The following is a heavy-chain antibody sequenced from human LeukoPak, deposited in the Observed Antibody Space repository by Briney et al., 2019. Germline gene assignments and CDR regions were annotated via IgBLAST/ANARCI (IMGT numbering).Heavy chain of an antibody. CDR1: GFSVSSKY. D-gene: IGHD3-3*01. V-gene: IGHV3-53*01. CDR3: ARHDWFDP. J-gene: IGHJ5*02. CDR2: LYSGGST. Sequence: GGSLRLSCAASGFSVSSKYMIWVRQAPGMGLEWVSVLYSGGSTYYADSVKGRFTISRDSSKNTLYLQMNSLRAEDTAVYYCARHDWFDPWGQGTLVTVSS.